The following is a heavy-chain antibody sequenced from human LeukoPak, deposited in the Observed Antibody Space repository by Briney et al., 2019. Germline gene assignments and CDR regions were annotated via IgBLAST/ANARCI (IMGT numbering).Heavy chain of an antibody. V-gene: IGHV3-23*01. CDR1: GGSISSSSYY. J-gene: IGHJ4*02. CDR3: TTYVDPIDY. D-gene: IGHD4-17*01. Sequence: ETLSLTCTVSGGSISSSSYYWGWIRQPPGKGLEWVSAISGSGDITYFADSVQGRFTVSRDSSKSTVYLQMNSLRAEDTAVYYCTTYVDPIDYWGQGTLVTVSS. CDR2: ISGSGDIT.